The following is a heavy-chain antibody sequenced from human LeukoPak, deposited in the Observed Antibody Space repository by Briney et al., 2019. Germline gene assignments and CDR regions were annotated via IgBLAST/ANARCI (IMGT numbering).Heavy chain of an antibody. Sequence: GGSLRLSCAASGFTFDDYGMSWVRQAPWKGLEWVSSINWNGGSTGYADSVKGRFTISRDNAKNSLYLQMNSLRAEDTALYYCAKDIGPRKRGSGWSNWFDPWGQGTLVTVSS. V-gene: IGHV3-20*04. CDR2: INWNGGST. CDR3: AKDIGPRKRGSGWSNWFDP. D-gene: IGHD6-19*01. J-gene: IGHJ5*02. CDR1: GFTFDDYG.